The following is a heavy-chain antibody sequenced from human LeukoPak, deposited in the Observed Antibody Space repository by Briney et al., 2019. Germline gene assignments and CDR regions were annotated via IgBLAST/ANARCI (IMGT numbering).Heavy chain of an antibody. J-gene: IGHJ6*02. V-gene: IGHV3-21*01. CDR3: AREFDSGSHYYGMDV. CDR2: ISSSTSYI. D-gene: IGHD3-10*01. Sequence: GGSLRLSCPASGFTFSTYNMNWVRQAPGKGLEWVSSISSSTSYIYYADSVKGRFTISRDNAKNSLYLQMNSLRAEDTAVYYCAREFDSGSHYYGMDVWGQGTTVTVSS. CDR1: GFTFSTYN.